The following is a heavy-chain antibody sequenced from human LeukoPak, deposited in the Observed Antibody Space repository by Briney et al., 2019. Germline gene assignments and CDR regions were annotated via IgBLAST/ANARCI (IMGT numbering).Heavy chain of an antibody. Sequence: PGGSLRLSCAASGFTFSDYYMSWIRQAPGKGLEWVSYISSSGSTIYYADSVKGRFTISRDNAKNSLYLQMNSPRAEDTAVYYCARTHYSSSVRGWFDPWGQGTLVTVSS. CDR2: ISSSGSTI. V-gene: IGHV3-11*04. D-gene: IGHD6-6*01. J-gene: IGHJ5*02. CDR3: ARTHYSSSVRGWFDP. CDR1: GFTFSDYY.